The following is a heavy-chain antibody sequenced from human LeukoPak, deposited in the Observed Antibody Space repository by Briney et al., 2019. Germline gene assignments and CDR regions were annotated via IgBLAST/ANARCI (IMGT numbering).Heavy chain of an antibody. J-gene: IGHJ3*02. Sequence: PGGSLRLSCAASGFTFSSYWMHWVRQAPGKGLVWVSHINGDGSSTTYADSVKGRFTISRDNAKNTLYLQMNSLRAEDTAVYYCVRMVGAYGYVFDIWGQGTMVTVSS. CDR2: INGDGSST. CDR1: GFTFSSYW. D-gene: IGHD1-26*01. CDR3: VRMVGAYGYVFDI. V-gene: IGHV3-74*01.